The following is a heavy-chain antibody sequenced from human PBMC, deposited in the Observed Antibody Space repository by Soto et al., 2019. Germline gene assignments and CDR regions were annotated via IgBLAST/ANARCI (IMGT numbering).Heavy chain of an antibody. CDR1: GFTFSTHT. D-gene: IGHD2-15*01. CDR2: ISTSGSTV. CDR3: TSRFCSDGNCYPKAFDF. V-gene: IGHV3-48*01. J-gene: IGHJ4*02. Sequence: PGGSLRLSCAASGFTFSTHTMNWVRQAPGKGLEWVSFISTSGSTVFYADSVKGRFTTSRDNVKNSLYLQMNSLGGDDTAVYFCTSRFCSDGNCYPKAFDFWGQGTLVTVSS.